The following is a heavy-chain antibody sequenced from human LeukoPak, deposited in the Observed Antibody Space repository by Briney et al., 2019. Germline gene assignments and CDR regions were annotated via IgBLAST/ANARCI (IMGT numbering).Heavy chain of an antibody. Sequence: GGSLRLSCAASRFTFSSYAMSWVRQAPGKGLEWVSAISGSGGSTYYADSVKGRFTISGDNSKNTLYLQMNSLRAEDTAVYYCAKGSIAAAGICVYWGQGTLVTVSS. D-gene: IGHD6-13*01. CDR3: AKGSIAAAGICVY. CDR1: RFTFSSYA. CDR2: ISGSGGST. V-gene: IGHV3-23*01. J-gene: IGHJ4*02.